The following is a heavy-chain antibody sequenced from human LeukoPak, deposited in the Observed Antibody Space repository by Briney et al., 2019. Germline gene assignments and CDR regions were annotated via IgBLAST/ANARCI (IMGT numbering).Heavy chain of an antibody. D-gene: IGHD6-13*01. J-gene: IGHJ4*02. CDR3: ARDPPHYSSSWYYFDY. V-gene: IGHV3-33*01. Sequence: GRSLRLSCAASGFTFSNYGMHWVRQAPGKGLECVAVIWYDGSNKYYADSVKGRFTISRDYSKNTLYLQMNSLRAEDTALYYCARDPPHYSSSWYYFDYWGQGTLVTVSS. CDR2: IWYDGSNK. CDR1: GFTFSNYG.